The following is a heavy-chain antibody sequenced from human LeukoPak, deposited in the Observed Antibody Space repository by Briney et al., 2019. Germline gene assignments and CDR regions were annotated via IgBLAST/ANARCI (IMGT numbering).Heavy chain of an antibody. J-gene: IGHJ5*02. V-gene: IGHV4-39*07. CDR3: ARARWAGRYGSGTGRGHWFDP. CDR2: IYYSGST. CDR1: GGSISSSSYY. D-gene: IGHD3-10*01. Sequence: SETLSLTCTVSGGSISSSSYYWGWIRQPPGKGLEWIGSIYYSGSTYYNPSLKSRVTISVDTSKNQFSLKLSSVTAADTAVYYCARARWAGRYGSGTGRGHWFDPWGQGTLVTVSS.